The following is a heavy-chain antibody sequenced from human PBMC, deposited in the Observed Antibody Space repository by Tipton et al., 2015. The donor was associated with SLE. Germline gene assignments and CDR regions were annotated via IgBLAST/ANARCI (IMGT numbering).Heavy chain of an antibody. CDR3: ARNENIAAAGTGWFDP. D-gene: IGHD6-13*01. J-gene: IGHJ5*02. Sequence: TLSLTCTVSGGSISSGDYYWSWIRQPPGKGLEWIGYIYYSGSTYYNPSLKSRVTISVDTSKNQFSLKLSSVTAADTAVYYCARNENIAAAGTGWFDPWGQGTLVTVSS. CDR1: GGSISSGDYY. V-gene: IGHV4-30-4*01. CDR2: IYYSGST.